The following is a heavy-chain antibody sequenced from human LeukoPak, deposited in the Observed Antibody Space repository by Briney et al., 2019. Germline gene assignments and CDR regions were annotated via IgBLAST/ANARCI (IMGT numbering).Heavy chain of an antibody. CDR2: IIPIFATA. CDR1: GGTFSNYV. Sequence: ASVKVSCKASGGTFSNYVINWVRQAPGQGLEWMGGIIPIFATADYAQKFQGRVTITADESTSTAYMELSSLRSEDTAVHYCAREWLLDDFWSGYFDYWGQGTLVTVSS. J-gene: IGHJ4*02. D-gene: IGHD3-3*01. V-gene: IGHV1-69*13. CDR3: AREWLLDDFWSGYFDY.